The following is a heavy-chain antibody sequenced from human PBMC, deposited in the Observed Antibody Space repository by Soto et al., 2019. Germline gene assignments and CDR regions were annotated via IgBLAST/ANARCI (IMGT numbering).Heavy chain of an antibody. CDR1: GGSISSSSYY. CDR3: ASGYCTNGVCFRYYYYMDV. Sequence: PSETLSLTCTVSGGSISSSSYYWGWIRQPPGKGLEWIGSIYYSGSTYYNPSLKSRVTISVDTSKNQFSLKLSSVTAADTAVYYCASGYCTNGVCFRYYYYMDVWGKGTTVTVSS. V-gene: IGHV4-39*01. J-gene: IGHJ6*03. D-gene: IGHD2-8*01. CDR2: IYYSGST.